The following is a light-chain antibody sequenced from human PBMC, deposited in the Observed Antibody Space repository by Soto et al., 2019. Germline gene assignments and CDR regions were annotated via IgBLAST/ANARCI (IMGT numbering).Light chain of an antibody. V-gene: IGKV3-15*01. CDR3: QQYGTWWT. CDR2: VAS. CDR1: QSVSSN. J-gene: IGKJ1*01. Sequence: EIVMTQSPATLSVSPGERATLSCRASQSVSSNLAWYQQKPGQAPRLLIYVASTRATGIPARFSGSGSGTEFTLTISSLQSEDVAVYYCQQYGTWWTFGQGTKVEIK.